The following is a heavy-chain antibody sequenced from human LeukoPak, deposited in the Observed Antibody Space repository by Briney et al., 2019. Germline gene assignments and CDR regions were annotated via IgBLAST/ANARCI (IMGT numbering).Heavy chain of an antibody. Sequence: SETLSLTCTVSGGSISSGGYYWSWIRQHPGKGLEWIGYIYYSGSTYYNPSLKSRVTISVDTSKNQFALKLISVTAADPAVYYCARGPRVVPAAMQNYWYFDLWGRGTLVTVSS. CDR1: GGSISSGGYY. J-gene: IGHJ2*01. V-gene: IGHV4-31*03. CDR2: IYYSGST. D-gene: IGHD2-2*01. CDR3: ARGPRVVPAAMQNYWYFDL.